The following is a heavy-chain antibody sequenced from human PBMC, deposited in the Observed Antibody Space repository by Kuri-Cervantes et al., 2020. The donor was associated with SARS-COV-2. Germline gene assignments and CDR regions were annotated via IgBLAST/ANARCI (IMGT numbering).Heavy chain of an antibody. CDR1: GYSISSGYY. V-gene: IGHV4-38-2*02. Sequence: ESLKISCAVSGYSISSGYYWGWIRQPPGKGLEWIGSIYHSGSTYYNPSLKSRVTISVDTSKSQFSLKLSSVTAADTAEYYCAREDLSVVVPAAFFDYWGQGTLVTVSS. CDR2: IYHSGST. J-gene: IGHJ4*02. D-gene: IGHD2-2*01. CDR3: AREDLSVVVPAAFFDY.